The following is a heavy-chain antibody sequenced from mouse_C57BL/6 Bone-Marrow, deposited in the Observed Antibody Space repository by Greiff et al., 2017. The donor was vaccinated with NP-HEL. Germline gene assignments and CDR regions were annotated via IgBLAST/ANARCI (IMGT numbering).Heavy chain of an antibody. V-gene: IGHV1-59*01. CDR1: GYTFTSYW. CDR3: ARNYGYDEFAY. D-gene: IGHD2-14*01. CDR2: IDPSDSYT. J-gene: IGHJ3*01. Sequence: QVQLQQPGAELVRPGTSVKLSCKASGYTFTSYWMHWVKQRPGQGLEWIGVIDPSDSYTNYNQKFKGKATLTVDTSSRTAYMQLSSLTSEDSAVYYCARNYGYDEFAYWGQGTLVTVSA.